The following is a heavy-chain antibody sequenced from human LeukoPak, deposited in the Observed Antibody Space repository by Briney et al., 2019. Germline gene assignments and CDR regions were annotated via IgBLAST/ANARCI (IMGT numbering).Heavy chain of an antibody. V-gene: IGHV4-59*01. CDR1: GGPISSYY. CDR2: IYYSGNT. CDR3: ARSTSGTSGY. D-gene: IGHD1-1*01. J-gene: IGHJ4*02. Sequence: SETLSLTCTVSGGPISSYYWSWIRQPPGKGLEWTGYIYYSGNTNYNPSLKSRVTISVDTSKNQFSLKLTSVTAADTAVYYCARSTSGTSGYWGQGTLVTVSS.